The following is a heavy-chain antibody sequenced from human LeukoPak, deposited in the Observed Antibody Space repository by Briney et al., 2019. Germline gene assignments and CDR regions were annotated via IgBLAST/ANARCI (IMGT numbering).Heavy chain of an antibody. V-gene: IGHV3-9*01. J-gene: IGHJ4*02. CDR3: AKTDY. CDR2: ISWNSGSI. Sequence: GGSLRLSCTASGFTFDDYAMHWVRQAPGKGLEWVSGISWNSGSIGYADSVKGRFTISRDNAKNSLYLQMNSLRAEDTVLYYCAKTDYWGQGTLVTVSS. CDR1: GFTFDDYA.